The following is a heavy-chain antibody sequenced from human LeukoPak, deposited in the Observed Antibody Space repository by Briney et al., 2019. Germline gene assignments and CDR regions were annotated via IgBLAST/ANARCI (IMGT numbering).Heavy chain of an antibody. CDR1: GFTFSSYE. Sequence: GRSLRLSCAASGFTFSSYEMNWVRQAPGKGLEWVSYISSSGSTIYYADSVKGRLTISRDNAKNSLYLQMNSLRAEDTAVYYCATLVNYWSFDYWGQGTLVTVSS. J-gene: IGHJ4*02. CDR3: ATLVNYWSFDY. V-gene: IGHV3-48*03. CDR2: ISSSGSTI. D-gene: IGHD1-1*01.